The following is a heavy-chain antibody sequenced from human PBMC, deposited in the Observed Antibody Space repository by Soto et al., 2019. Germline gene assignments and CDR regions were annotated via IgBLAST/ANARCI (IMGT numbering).Heavy chain of an antibody. CDR2: INHSGST. J-gene: IGHJ6*02. CDR3: ARSQYCSGGSCYSPVHYYGMDV. D-gene: IGHD2-15*01. V-gene: IGHV4-34*01. Sequence: SETLSLTCAVYGGSFSGYYWSWIRQPPGKGLEWIGEINHSGSTNYNPSLKSRVTISVDTSKNQFSLKLSSATAADTAVYYCARSQYCSGGSCYSPVHYYGMDVWGQGTTVTVSS. CDR1: GGSFSGYY.